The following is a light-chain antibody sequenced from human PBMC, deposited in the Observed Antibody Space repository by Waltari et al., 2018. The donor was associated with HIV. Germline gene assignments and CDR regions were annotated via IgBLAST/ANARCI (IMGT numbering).Light chain of an antibody. J-gene: IGLJ2*01. V-gene: IGLV1-40*01. CDR2: GNT. CDR1: SSNTGAGHD. CDR3: QSYDSRLRAVV. Sequence: QSVLTQPPSVSGAPGQRVTISCTGSSSNTGAGHDVHWYQQLPGTAPKLLFYGNTNRPSGFPDRFSGSKSGTSVSLAITGLQAEEEADDFCQSYDSRLRAVVFGGGTKLTVL.